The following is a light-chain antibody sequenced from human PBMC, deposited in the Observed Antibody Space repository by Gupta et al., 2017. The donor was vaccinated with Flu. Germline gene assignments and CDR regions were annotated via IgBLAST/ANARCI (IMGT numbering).Light chain of an antibody. V-gene: IGKV1-9*01. CDR2: AAS. CDR1: QGISSY. Sequence: DIQLTQSPSFLSASVGDRVTLTCRASQGISSYLAWYQQKPGKAPKLLIYAASTLQSGVPSRFSGSGSGTDFTLTISSLQPEDFATYYCQQLNNYPKTFGQGTKVEIK. J-gene: IGKJ1*01. CDR3: QQLNNYPKT.